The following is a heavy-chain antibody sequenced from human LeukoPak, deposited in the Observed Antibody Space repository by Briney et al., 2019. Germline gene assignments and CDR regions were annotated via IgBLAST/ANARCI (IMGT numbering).Heavy chain of an antibody. V-gene: IGHV4-39*01. J-gene: IGHJ6*03. CDR3: ARHDSRWRWLRLKYYYYYYMDV. CDR2: IYYSGST. CDR1: GGSFSGYY. Sequence: SETLSLTCAVYGGSFSGYYWGWIRQPPGKGLEWIGSIYYSGSTYYNPSLKSRVTISVDTSKNQFSLKLSSVTAADTAVYYCARHDSRWRWLRLKYYYYYYMDVWGKGTTVTISS. D-gene: IGHD5-12*01.